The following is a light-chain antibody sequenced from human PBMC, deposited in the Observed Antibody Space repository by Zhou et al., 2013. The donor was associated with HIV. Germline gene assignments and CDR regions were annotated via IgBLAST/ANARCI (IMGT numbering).Light chain of an antibody. J-gene: IGKJ4*01. V-gene: IGKV2-29*03. CDR3: MQGIHLPLT. CDR1: QSLQDSDGKTY. Sequence: ETVLTQSPLTLSVTRGQPASMSCKSSQSLQDSDGKTYLYWYLQRPGQPPQLLIHEVFNRFSGVPDRFTGGGSGTDFTLKISRVEAEDVGVYHCMQGIHLPLTFGGGTKVEIK. CDR2: EVF.